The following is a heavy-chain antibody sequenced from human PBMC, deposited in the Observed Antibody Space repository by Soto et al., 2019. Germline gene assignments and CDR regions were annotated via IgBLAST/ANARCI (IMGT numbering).Heavy chain of an antibody. CDR1: GGSISSSSYY. J-gene: IGHJ4*02. D-gene: IGHD5-18*01. V-gene: IGHV4-39*01. CDR3: ARGYGRNFDY. Sequence: SETLSLTCTVSGGSISSSSYYWGWIRQPPGKGLEWIGSIYYSGSTYYNPSLKSRVTISVDTSNNQFSLKLSSVTAADTAVYSCARGYGRNFDYWGQGTLVTVS. CDR2: IYYSGST.